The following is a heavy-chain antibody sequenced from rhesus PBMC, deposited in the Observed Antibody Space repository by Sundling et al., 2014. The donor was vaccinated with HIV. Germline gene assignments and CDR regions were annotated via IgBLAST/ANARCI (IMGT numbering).Heavy chain of an antibody. Sequence: QVQLQESGPGLVKPSETLSLTCAVSGGSISSSYWWSWIRQPPGKGLEWIGSIYGNSASTYYNPSLKNRVTISKDTSKNQFSLKLSSVTAADTAVYYCSARYEDDYGYYYTDLDYWGQGVLVTVSS. V-gene: IGHV4-65*02. CDR3: SARYEDDYGYYYTDLDY. J-gene: IGHJ4*01. CDR1: GGSISSSYW. CDR2: IYGNSAST. D-gene: IGHD3-9*01.